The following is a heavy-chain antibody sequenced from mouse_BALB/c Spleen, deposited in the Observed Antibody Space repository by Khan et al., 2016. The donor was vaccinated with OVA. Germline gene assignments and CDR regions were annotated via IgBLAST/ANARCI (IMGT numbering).Heavy chain of an antibody. J-gene: IGHJ3*01. D-gene: IGHD2-14*01. CDR3: VRDGAYHRNDGWFAY. Sequence: QVQLKQSGAELARPGASVKMSCKASGYTFTSYTIHWIKERPGQGLEWIGNINPSNGYTNYNQKFKDKATLTTDKSSRTAYLQLSSLTSDDSAVYNSVRDGAYHRNDGWFAYWGQGTLVTVSA. V-gene: IGHV1-4*01. CDR2: INPSNGYT. CDR1: GYTFTSYT.